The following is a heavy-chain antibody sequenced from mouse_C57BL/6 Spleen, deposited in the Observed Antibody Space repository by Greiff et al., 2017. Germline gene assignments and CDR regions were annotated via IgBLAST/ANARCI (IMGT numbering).Heavy chain of an antibody. CDR3: ARDYYGSSPLFDY. Sequence: VQLQQSGAELAKPGASVKLSCKASGYTFTSYWMHWVKQRPGQGLEWIGYINPSSGYTKYNQKFKDKATLTADKSSSTAYMQLSSLTYEDSAVYYCARDYYGSSPLFDYWGQGTTLTVSS. D-gene: IGHD1-1*01. CDR2: INPSSGYT. CDR1: GYTFTSYW. J-gene: IGHJ2*01. V-gene: IGHV1-7*01.